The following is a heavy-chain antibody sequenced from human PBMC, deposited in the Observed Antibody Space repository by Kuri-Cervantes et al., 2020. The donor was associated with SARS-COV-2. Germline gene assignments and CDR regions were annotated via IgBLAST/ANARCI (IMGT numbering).Heavy chain of an antibody. CDR3: ARSPVGGDCSGGRCYSYNSYYYGLDV. CDR2: INHSGST. V-gene: IGHV4-34*01. Sequence: GSLRLSCAVYGGSFSGYYWSWIRQPPGKGLEWIGEINHSGSTNYNPSLKSRVTISVDTSKNYFSLKLSSVTAADTAVYYCARSPVGGDCSGGRCYSYNSYYYGLDVWGQGTTVTVSS. J-gene: IGHJ6*02. CDR1: GGSFSGYY. D-gene: IGHD2-15*01.